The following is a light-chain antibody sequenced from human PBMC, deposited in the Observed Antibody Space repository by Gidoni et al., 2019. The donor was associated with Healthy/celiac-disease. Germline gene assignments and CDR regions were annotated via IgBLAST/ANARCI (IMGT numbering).Light chain of an antibody. Sequence: DVQMNQSPSTLSASVGDRVNITCQTSQSISSWCAWYQQKPGKAPKLLMYTASSLERGGASRFSGRGSGAEFTRTISRRQPDDFATYYCQQYNSYSYTFGQGTKLEIK. CDR2: TAS. J-gene: IGKJ2*01. V-gene: IGKV1-5*03. CDR1: QSISSW. CDR3: QQYNSYSYT.